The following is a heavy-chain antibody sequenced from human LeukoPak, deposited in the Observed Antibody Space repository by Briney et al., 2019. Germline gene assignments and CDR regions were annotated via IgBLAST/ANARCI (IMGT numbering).Heavy chain of an antibody. CDR2: IYHSGST. CDR3: ARDGETIYGDYGYFDL. CDR1: GGSISSGSYS. V-gene: IGHV4-30-2*01. Sequence: SETLSLTCAVSGGSISSGSYSWSWIRQPPGQGLEWIGYIYHSGSTYYNPSLKSRVTISVDRSKNQFSLKLSSVTAADTAVYYCARDGETIYGDYGYFDLWGRGTLVTVSS. D-gene: IGHD4-17*01. J-gene: IGHJ2*01.